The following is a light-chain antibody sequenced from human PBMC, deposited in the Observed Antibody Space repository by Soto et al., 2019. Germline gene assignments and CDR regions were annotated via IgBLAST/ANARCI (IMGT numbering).Light chain of an antibody. J-gene: IGLJ1*01. CDR3: CSYAGSTYV. V-gene: IGLV2-11*01. CDR1: SSDVGGYNY. CDR2: DVS. Sequence: QPVLTQPLSVSGSPGQSVTISCTGTSSDVGGYNYVSWYQQHPGKVPKLMIYDVSKRPSGVPDRFSGSKSGNTASLTISGLQAEDEADYYCCSYAGSTYVFGTGTKVTVL.